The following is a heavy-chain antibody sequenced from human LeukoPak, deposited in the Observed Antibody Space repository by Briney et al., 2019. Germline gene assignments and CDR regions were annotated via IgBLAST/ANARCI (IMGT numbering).Heavy chain of an antibody. D-gene: IGHD6-13*01. Sequence: GGSLRLSCAASGFTFSSYAMHWVRQAPGKGPEWVAVISYDGSNKYYADSVKGRFTIFRDNSKNTLYLQMNSLRAEDTAVYYCARDVYEQQLGGGGFDYWGQGTLVTFSS. CDR1: GFTFSSYA. CDR3: ARDVYEQQLGGGGFDY. J-gene: IGHJ4*02. CDR2: ISYDGSNK. V-gene: IGHV3-30-3*01.